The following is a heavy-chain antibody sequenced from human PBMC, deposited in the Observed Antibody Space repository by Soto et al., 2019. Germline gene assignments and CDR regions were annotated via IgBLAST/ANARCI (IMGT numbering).Heavy chain of an antibody. D-gene: IGHD5-12*01. CDR2: ISYDGSNK. V-gene: IGHV3-30-3*01. Sequence: GGSLRLSCAASGFTFSSYAMHWVRQAPGKGLEWVAVISYDGSNKYYADSVKGRFTISRDNSKNTLYLQMNSLRAEDTAVYYCARDAVEMATPGGYFDYWGQGTLVTVSS. J-gene: IGHJ4*02. CDR1: GFTFSSYA. CDR3: ARDAVEMATPGGYFDY.